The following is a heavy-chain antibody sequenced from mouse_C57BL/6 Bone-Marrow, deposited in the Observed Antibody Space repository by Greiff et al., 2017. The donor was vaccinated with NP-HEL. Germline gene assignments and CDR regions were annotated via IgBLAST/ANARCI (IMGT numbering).Heavy chain of an antibody. CDR2: ISYSGST. CDR3: AWSTVVATDYYAMDY. V-gene: IGHV3-8*01. J-gene: IGHJ4*01. Sequence: DVKLVESGPGLAKPSQTLSLTCSVTGYSITSDYWNWIRKFPGNKLEYMGYISYSGSTYYNPSLKSRISITRDTSKNQYYLQLNSVTTEDTATYYCAWSTVVATDYYAMDYWGQGTSVTVSS. CDR1: GYSITSDY. D-gene: IGHD1-1*01.